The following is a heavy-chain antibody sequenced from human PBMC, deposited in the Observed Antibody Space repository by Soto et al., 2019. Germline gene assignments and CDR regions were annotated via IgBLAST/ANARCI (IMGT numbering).Heavy chain of an antibody. CDR1: GYTFSDYA. Sequence: QVQLVPSGGEVKKPGASVKVSCQASGYTFSDYAISWVRQAPGQGLEWMGWISASTRNTDQAQNFQGRVILTLDTSTNTADMELRSLRSDDTAVYYCVRCYCSVGSCYACWHFDLWGRGTLVTVSA. V-gene: IGHV1-18*01. CDR3: VRCYCSVGSCYACWHFDL. D-gene: IGHD2-15*01. CDR2: ISASTRNT. J-gene: IGHJ2*01.